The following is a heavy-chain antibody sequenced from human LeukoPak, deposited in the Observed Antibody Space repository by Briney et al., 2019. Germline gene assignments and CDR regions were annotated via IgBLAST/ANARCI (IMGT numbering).Heavy chain of an antibody. CDR3: ARDPSNTSGWSPYFDY. CDR1: GYTFTSYG. V-gene: IGHV1-18*04. J-gene: IGHJ4*02. D-gene: IGHD6-19*01. Sequence: GASVKVSCKASGYTFTSYGISWVRQAPGQGLEWMGWISAYNGNTNYAQKLQGRVTMTTDTSASSAYMELRSLRSDDTAVYYCARDPSNTSGWSPYFDYWGQGALVTVSS. CDR2: ISAYNGNT.